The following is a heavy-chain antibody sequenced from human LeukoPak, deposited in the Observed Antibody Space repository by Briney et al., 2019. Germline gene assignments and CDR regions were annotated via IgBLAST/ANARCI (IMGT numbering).Heavy chain of an antibody. CDR2: ISWNSGFI. V-gene: IGHV3-9*01. Sequence: GGSLRLSCAASGFTFDNYAMHWVRQGPGKGLEWVSSISWNSGFIGYADSAKGRFTISRDNAKNSLYLQMNSLRAEDTAVYYCARDLDIAVAGTTWYYGMDVWGQGTTVTVSS. CDR1: GFTFDNYA. J-gene: IGHJ6*02. CDR3: ARDLDIAVAGTTWYYGMDV. D-gene: IGHD6-19*01.